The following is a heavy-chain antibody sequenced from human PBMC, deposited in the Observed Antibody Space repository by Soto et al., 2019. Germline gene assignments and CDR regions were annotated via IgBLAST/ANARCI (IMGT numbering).Heavy chain of an antibody. J-gene: IGHJ3*02. V-gene: IGHV3-30-3*01. CDR3: ARGSSGYQRGNDAFDI. CDR2: ISYDGSNK. Sequence: QVQLVESGGGVVQPGRSLRLSCAASGFTFSSYAMHWVRQAPGKGLEWVAVISYDGSNKYYADSVKGRFTISRDNSKNTLYLQMNSLRAKDTAVYYYARGSSGYQRGNDAFDIWGQGTMVTVSS. D-gene: IGHD3-22*01. CDR1: GFTFSSYA.